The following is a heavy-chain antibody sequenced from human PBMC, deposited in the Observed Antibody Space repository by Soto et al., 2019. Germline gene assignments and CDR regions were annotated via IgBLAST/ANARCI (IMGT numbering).Heavy chain of an antibody. V-gene: IGHV3-7*03. D-gene: IGHD4-17*01. CDR3: ARVRATDYESDY. Sequence: EVQLVESGGGLVQPGGSLRLSCVASGFMFGSYWMTWVRHAPGKGLEWVANIKRDGSEKYYVDAVKGRFTISRDNADNSLFLHMSSLRADKPAVYYCARVRATDYESDYGGQGALVPVSS. CDR1: GFMFGSYW. CDR2: IKRDGSEK. J-gene: IGHJ4*02.